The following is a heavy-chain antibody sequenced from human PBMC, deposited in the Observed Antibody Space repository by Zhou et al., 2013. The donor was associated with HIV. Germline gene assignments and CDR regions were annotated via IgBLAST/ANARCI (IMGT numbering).Heavy chain of an antibody. D-gene: IGHD5-12*01. Sequence: QVQLVQSGAEVKKPGASVKVSCKASGYTFTSYYMHWMRQAPGQGLEWMGIINPSGGSTNYAQKFQGRVTMTRDTSTSTVYMELSSLRSDDTAVYYCARDSEWLRLRILDYWGQGTLVTVSS. CDR3: ARDSEWLRLRILDY. J-gene: IGHJ4*02. CDR1: GYTFTSYY. CDR2: INPSGGST. V-gene: IGHV1-46*01.